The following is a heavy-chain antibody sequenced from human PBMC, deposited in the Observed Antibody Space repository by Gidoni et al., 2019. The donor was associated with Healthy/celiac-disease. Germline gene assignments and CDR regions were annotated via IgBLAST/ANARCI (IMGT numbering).Heavy chain of an antibody. CDR2: IKSKTDGGTT. Sequence: EVQLVESGGGLVKPGGSLRLSCAASGFTFSNAWMSSVRQAPGKGLEWVGRIKSKTDGGTTDYAAPVKGRFTISRDDSKNTLYLQMNSLKTEDTAVYYCTTDAVGGNEDWLFLLRGVYWGQGTLVTVSS. V-gene: IGHV3-15*01. CDR1: GFTFSNAW. J-gene: IGHJ4*02. CDR3: TTDAVGGNEDWLFLLRGVY. D-gene: IGHD3-9*01.